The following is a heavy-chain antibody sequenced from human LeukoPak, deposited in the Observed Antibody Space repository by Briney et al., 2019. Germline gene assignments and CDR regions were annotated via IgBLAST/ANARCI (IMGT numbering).Heavy chain of an antibody. J-gene: IGHJ4*02. CDR3: AKTEGYSYGYRSVFDY. D-gene: IGHD5-18*01. Sequence: GGSLRPSCAASGFTFDDYAMHWVRQAPGKGLEWVSGISWNSGSIGYADSVKGRFTISRDNAKNSLYLQMNSLRAEDTALYYCAKTEGYSYGYRSVFDYWGQGTLVTVSS. CDR1: GFTFDDYA. CDR2: ISWNSGSI. V-gene: IGHV3-9*01.